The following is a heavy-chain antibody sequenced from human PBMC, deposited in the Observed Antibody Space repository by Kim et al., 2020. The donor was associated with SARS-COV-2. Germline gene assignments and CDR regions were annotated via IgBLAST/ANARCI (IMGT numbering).Heavy chain of an antibody. CDR2: ISAYNGNT. CDR1: GYTFTSYG. J-gene: IGHJ6*03. CDR3: ARGRAAGYYDFWSGYPSYYYMDV. V-gene: IGHV1-18*01. D-gene: IGHD3-3*01. Sequence: ASVKVSCKASGYTFTSYGISWVRQAPGQGLEWMGWISAYNGNTNYAQKLQGRVTMTTDTSTSTAYMELRCLRSDDTAVYYCARGRAAGYYDFWSGYPSYYYMDVWGKGTTVTVSS.